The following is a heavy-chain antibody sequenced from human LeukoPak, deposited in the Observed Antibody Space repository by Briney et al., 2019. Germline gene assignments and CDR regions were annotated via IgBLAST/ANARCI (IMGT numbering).Heavy chain of an antibody. CDR3: ATWRLTYCGGDCYSAPFDY. D-gene: IGHD2-21*02. J-gene: IGHJ4*02. V-gene: IGHV1-24*01. CDR1: GYTLTELS. Sequence: GASVKVSCKVSGYTLTELSMHWVRQAPGKGLEWMGGFDPEDGETTYAQKFQGRVTMTEDTSTDTAYMELSSLRSEDTAVYYCATWRLTYCGGDCYSAPFDYWGQGTLVTVSS. CDR2: FDPEDGET.